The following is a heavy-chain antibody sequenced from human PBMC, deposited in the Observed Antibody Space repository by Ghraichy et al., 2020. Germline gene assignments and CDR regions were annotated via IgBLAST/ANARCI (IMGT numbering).Heavy chain of an antibody. Sequence: GSLRLSCAVYGGSFSGYYWSWIRQPPGKGLEWIGEINHSGSTNYNPSLKSRVTISVDTSKNQFSLKLSSVTAADTAVYYCARGLKYSSSGYYFDYWGQGTLVTVSS. CDR2: INHSGST. D-gene: IGHD6-13*01. J-gene: IGHJ4*02. V-gene: IGHV4-34*01. CDR1: GGSFSGYY. CDR3: ARGLKYSSSGYYFDY.